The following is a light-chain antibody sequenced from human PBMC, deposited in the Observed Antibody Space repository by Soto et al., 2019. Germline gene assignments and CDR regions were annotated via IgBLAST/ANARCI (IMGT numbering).Light chain of an antibody. V-gene: IGLV1-40*01. CDR1: SSNIGAGYD. Sequence: QSVLTQPPSVSGAPGQRVTISCTGSSSNIGAGYDVHWYQQLPGTAPKLLIYGNDQRPSGVPDRFSGSKSDTSASLAISGLQSEDEADYYCGAWDDRLHGYVFGTGTKLTVL. J-gene: IGLJ1*01. CDR3: GAWDDRLHGYV. CDR2: GND.